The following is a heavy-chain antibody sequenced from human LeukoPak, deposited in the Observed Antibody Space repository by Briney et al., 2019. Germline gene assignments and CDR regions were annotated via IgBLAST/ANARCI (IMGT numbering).Heavy chain of an antibody. J-gene: IGHJ4*02. Sequence: GGSLRLSCSTSGFTFSNHFMHWVRQAPGKGLEYVSSIGPNGASTLYADSVKGRFTISRDNSKNTLYLQMSSLRAEDTAVYYCATAAYDSGSYIVNHDYWGQGTLVTVSS. V-gene: IGHV3-64D*06. D-gene: IGHD3-22*01. CDR2: IGPNGAST. CDR1: GFTFSNHF. CDR3: ATAAYDSGSYIVNHDY.